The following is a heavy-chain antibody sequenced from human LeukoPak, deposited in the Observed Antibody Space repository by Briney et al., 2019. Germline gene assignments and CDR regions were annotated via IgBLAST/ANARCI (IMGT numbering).Heavy chain of an antibody. CDR1: GAPFSGYY. Sequence: SETLSLTCTVSGAPFSGYYWGWIRQAAGTGLEWIGRIYIGGRPDFNPSLASRVIISADTSKNQFSLTLRAVTAADTAVYYCAREAREYEGSGYQYEEWGQGTLVTVSS. J-gene: IGHJ4*02. CDR3: AREAREYEGSGYQYEE. D-gene: IGHD3-22*01. V-gene: IGHV4-4*07. CDR2: IYIGGRP.